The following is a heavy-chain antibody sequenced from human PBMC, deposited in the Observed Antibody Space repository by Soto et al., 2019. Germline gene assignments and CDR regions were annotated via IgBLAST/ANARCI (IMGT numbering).Heavy chain of an antibody. CDR1: GFTFSSYG. J-gene: IGHJ4*02. Sequence: PGGSLRLSCRASGFTFSSYGMHWVRQAPGKGLEWVAVIWYDGSNKYYADSVKGRFTISRDNSKNTLYLQMNSLRAEDTAVYYCARDGYCSGGSCYSVPVFDYWGQGTLVTVSS. CDR2: IWYDGSNK. D-gene: IGHD2-15*01. CDR3: ARDGYCSGGSCYSVPVFDY. V-gene: IGHV3-33*08.